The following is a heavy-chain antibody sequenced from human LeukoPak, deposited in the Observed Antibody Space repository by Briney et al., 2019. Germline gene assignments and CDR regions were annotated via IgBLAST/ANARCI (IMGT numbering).Heavy chain of an antibody. V-gene: IGHV4-39*01. J-gene: IGHJ3*02. CDR2: IYYSGST. Sequence: PSETLSLTCTVSGGSISSSSYYWGWIRQPPGKGLEWIGSIYYSGSTYYNPSLKSRVTISVDTSKNQFSLKLSSVTAADTAVYYCARQWLDSDAFDIWGQGTMVTVSS. CDR3: ARQWLDSDAFDI. D-gene: IGHD6-19*01. CDR1: GGSISSSSYY.